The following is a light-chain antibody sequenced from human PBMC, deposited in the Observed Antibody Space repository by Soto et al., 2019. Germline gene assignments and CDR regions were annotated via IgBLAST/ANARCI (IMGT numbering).Light chain of an antibody. CDR2: CAS. Sequence: IVLTQSPGTMSLSPGERATLYCRSSQTVSSRYIAWYQQIRGLAPRLLIYCASSRATGIPDRFSCSGSGTGFTLTISRLEPEDFAVYYCQQFDFSPRITFGGGTKVDIK. V-gene: IGKV3-20*01. CDR1: QTVSSRY. J-gene: IGKJ4*01. CDR3: QQFDFSPRIT.